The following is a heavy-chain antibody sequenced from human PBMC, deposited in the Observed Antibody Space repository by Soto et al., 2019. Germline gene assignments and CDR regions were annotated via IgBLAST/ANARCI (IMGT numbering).Heavy chain of an antibody. CDR1: GVTFSSYA. Sequence: SVKVSCKASGVTFSSYAISWVRQAPGQGLEWMGGIIPIFGTANYAQKFQGRVTITADKSTSTAYMELSSLRSEDTAVYYCAREYYYDSSGYASDAFDIWGQGTMVTVSS. CDR2: IIPIFGTA. D-gene: IGHD3-22*01. CDR3: AREYYYDSSGYASDAFDI. J-gene: IGHJ3*02. V-gene: IGHV1-69*06.